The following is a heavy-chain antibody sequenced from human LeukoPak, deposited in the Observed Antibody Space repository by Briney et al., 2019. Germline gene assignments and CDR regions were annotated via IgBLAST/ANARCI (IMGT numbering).Heavy chain of an antibody. V-gene: IGHV1-69*05. CDR1: GGTFSSYA. Sequence: SVKVSCKASGGTFSSYAISWVRQAPGQGLEWMGGIIPIFGTANYAQKFQGRVTITTDESTSTAYMELSRLTSDDTAVYYCARDLSSTSNWEFDYWGQGTLVTVSS. CDR3: ARDLSSTSNWEFDY. J-gene: IGHJ4*02. D-gene: IGHD7-27*01. CDR2: IIPIFGTA.